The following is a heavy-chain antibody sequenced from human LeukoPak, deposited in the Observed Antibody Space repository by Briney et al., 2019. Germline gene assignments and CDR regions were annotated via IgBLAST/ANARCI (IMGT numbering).Heavy chain of an antibody. CDR3: ARRSLGDAFDI. J-gene: IGHJ3*02. V-gene: IGHV4-61*02. CDR2: IYTSGST. D-gene: IGHD1-26*01. Sequence: PSETLSLTCAVSGGSISSGSYYWSWIRRPAGKGLEWIGRIYTSGSTNYNPSLKSRVTISVDTSKNQFSLKLSSVTAADTAVYYCARRSLGDAFDIWGQGTMVTVSS. CDR1: GGSISSGSYY.